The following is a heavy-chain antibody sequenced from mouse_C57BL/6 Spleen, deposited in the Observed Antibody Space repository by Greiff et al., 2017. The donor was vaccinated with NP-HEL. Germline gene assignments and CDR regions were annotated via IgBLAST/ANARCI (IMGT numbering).Heavy chain of an antibody. CDR2: IDPSDSYT. Sequence: QVQLQQPGAELVKPGASVKLSCKASGYTFTSYWMQWVKQRPGQGLEWIGEIDPSDSYTNYNQKFKGKATLTVDTSSSTAYMQLSSLTSEDAAVYYCARGYGSSHWYFDVWGTGTTVTVSS. CDR3: ARGYGSSHWYFDV. V-gene: IGHV1-50*01. D-gene: IGHD1-1*01. J-gene: IGHJ1*03. CDR1: GYTFTSYW.